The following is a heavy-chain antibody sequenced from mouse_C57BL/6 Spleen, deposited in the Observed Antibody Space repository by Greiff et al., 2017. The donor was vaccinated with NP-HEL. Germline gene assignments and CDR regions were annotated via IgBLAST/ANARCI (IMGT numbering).Heavy chain of an antibody. J-gene: IGHJ1*03. Sequence: QVQLQQSGAELVRPGSSVKLSCKASGYTFTSYWMHWVKQRPIQGLEWIGNIDPSDSETHYNQKFKDKATLTVDKSSSTAYMQLSSLTSEDSAVYYCARVGLHWYFDVWGTGTTVTVSS. D-gene: IGHD4-1*01. V-gene: IGHV1-52*01. CDR2: IDPSDSET. CDR1: GYTFTSYW. CDR3: ARVGLHWYFDV.